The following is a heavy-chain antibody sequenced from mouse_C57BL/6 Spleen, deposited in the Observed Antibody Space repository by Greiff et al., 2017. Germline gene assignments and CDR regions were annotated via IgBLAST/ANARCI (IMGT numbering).Heavy chain of an antibody. V-gene: IGHV5-17*01. CDR2: LSSGNSTI. CDR1: GFTFSDSG. J-gene: IGHJ4*01. Sequence: EVKLVESGGGLVKPGGSLKLSCAASGFTFSDSGMHWVRQAPEKGLEWVAYLSSGNSTIYYADTVKGRFTISRDNAKNTLFLQMTSLRSEDTAMYYCARRDLPYYYAMDYWGQGTSVTVSS. CDR3: ARRDLPYYYAMDY.